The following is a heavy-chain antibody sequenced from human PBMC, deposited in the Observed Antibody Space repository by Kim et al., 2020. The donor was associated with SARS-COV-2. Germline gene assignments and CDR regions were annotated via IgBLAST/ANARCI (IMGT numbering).Heavy chain of an antibody. CDR1: GGSISSYY. J-gene: IGHJ6*02. CDR2: IYTSGST. D-gene: IGHD3-22*01. V-gene: IGHV4-4*07. CDR3: ARDGAMIVPYYYYYGMDV. Sequence: SETLSLTCTVSGGSISSYYWSWIRQPAGKGLEWIGRIYTSGSTNYNPSLKSRVTMSVDTSKNQFSLKLSSVTAADTAVYYCARDGAMIVPYYYYYGMDVWGQGTTVTVSS.